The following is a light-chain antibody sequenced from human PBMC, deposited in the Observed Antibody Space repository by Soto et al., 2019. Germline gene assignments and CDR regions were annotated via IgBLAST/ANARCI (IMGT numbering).Light chain of an antibody. Sequence: DIQMTQSPSSLSASVGDRVTISCRASQDIGNYLAWYQQRPGRVPKLLIYAAFTLQSGVPSRFSGRRSGTDFSLTISSLQPEDVATAYCQKYNSDPQAFTFGPGTKVDIK. CDR2: AAF. CDR1: QDIGNY. J-gene: IGKJ3*01. CDR3: QKYNSDPQAFT. V-gene: IGKV1-27*01.